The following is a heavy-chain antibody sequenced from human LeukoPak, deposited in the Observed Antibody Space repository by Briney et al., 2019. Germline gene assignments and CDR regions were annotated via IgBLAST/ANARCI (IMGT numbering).Heavy chain of an antibody. Sequence: PGGSLRLSCAASGFTFSTYWIHWVRQAPGKGLVWVSRTNRDGSSTTYADSVKGRFTISRDNAKNTVSLQMNSLRAEDTGVYYCARAPSEIGGYYPEYFRHWGQGTLVIVSS. D-gene: IGHD3-22*01. J-gene: IGHJ1*01. CDR3: ARAPSEIGGYYPEYFRH. V-gene: IGHV3-74*01. CDR2: TNRDGSST. CDR1: GFTFSTYW.